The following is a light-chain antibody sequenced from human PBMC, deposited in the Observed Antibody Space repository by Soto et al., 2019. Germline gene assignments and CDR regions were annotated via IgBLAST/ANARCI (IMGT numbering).Light chain of an antibody. Sequence: EIVLTQSPASRSWSPVERATLSGRASQSVSSYLAWYQQKPGQAPRLLIYDASNRATGIPARFSGSGSGTDFTLTISSLQPQDFATYYCQQSYSTPWTFGQGTKVDIK. CDR1: QSVSSY. V-gene: IGKV3-11*01. CDR3: QQSYSTPWT. CDR2: DAS. J-gene: IGKJ1*01.